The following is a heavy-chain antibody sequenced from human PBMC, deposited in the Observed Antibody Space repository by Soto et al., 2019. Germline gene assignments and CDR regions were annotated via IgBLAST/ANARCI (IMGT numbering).Heavy chain of an antibody. J-gene: IGHJ4*02. CDR2: ISAYNGNT. CDR3: GGGLTPADY. Sequence: QVQLVQSGAEVKKPGASVKVSCKASGYTFTSYGISWVRQAPGQGLEWMGWISAYNGNTNYAQNLQGRVTMTTDTCTSTAYMEVRSVRADERAVYYGGGGLTPADYGGEGTVVTVSS. V-gene: IGHV1-18*01. D-gene: IGHD3-16*01. CDR1: GYTFTSYG.